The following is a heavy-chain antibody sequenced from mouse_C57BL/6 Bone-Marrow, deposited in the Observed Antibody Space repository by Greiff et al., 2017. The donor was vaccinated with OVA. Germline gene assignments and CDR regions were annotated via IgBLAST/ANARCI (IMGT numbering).Heavy chain of an antibody. D-gene: IGHD1-1*02. CDR2: ISSGGDYI. J-gene: IGHJ4*01. Sequence: EVQLVESGEGLVKPGGSLKLSCAASGFTFSSYAMSWVRQTPEKRLEWVAYISSGGDYIYYADTVKGRFTISRDNARNTLYLQMSSLKSEDTAMYYCTRDEGGLWRVDYWGQGTSVTVSS. V-gene: IGHV5-9-1*02. CDR1: GFTFSSYA. CDR3: TRDEGGLWRVDY.